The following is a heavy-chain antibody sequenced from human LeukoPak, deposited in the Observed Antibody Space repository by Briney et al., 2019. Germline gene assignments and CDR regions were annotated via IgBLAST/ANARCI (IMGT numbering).Heavy chain of an antibody. CDR3: ARDPAGYYDILTGYIPAIDY. V-gene: IGHV1-2*04. CDR1: GYTFTGYY. D-gene: IGHD3-9*01. Sequence: ASVKVSCKASGYTFTGYYMHWVRQAPGQGLEWMGWINPNSGGTNYAQKFQGWVTMTRDTSISTAYMELRSLRSDDTAVYYCARDPAGYYDILTGYIPAIDYWGQGTLVTVSS. J-gene: IGHJ4*02. CDR2: INPNSGGT.